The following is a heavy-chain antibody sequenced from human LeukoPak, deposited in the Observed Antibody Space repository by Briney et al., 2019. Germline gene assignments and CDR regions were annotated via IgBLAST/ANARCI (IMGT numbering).Heavy chain of an antibody. Sequence: PWDTLSLTWTVAGESISRGGVYWTWIRDHPGKGLEWIGYMYYSGSTNYNPSLESRVTISIDTSKNQFSLKLSSVTAADTAVYYCAREADDTQAPDYYFDYWGQGTLVTVSS. CDR2: MYYSGST. D-gene: IGHD3-9*01. CDR1: GESISRGGVY. CDR3: AREADDTQAPDYYFDY. J-gene: IGHJ4*02. V-gene: IGHV4-31*02.